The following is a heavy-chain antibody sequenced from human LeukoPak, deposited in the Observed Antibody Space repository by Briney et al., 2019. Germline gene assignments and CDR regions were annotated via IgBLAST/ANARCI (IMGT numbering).Heavy chain of an antibody. V-gene: IGHV1-2*02. Sequence: ASVKVSCKASGYTFTGYYMHWVRQAPGQGLEWMGWINPNSGGTNYAQKFQGRVTMTRDTSISTAYMELSRLRSDDTAVYYCARGSGSGSYSPTYYYYYMDVWGKGTTVTVSS. J-gene: IGHJ6*03. D-gene: IGHD3-10*01. CDR1: GYTFTGYY. CDR2: INPNSGGT. CDR3: ARGSGSGSYSPTYYYYYMDV.